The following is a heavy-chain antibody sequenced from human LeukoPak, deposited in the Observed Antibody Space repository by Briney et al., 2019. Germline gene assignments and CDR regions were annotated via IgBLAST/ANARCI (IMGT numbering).Heavy chain of an antibody. J-gene: IGHJ6*02. V-gene: IGHV3-30*04. D-gene: IGHD6-13*01. CDR2: ISYDGSNK. CDR3: ARDRLAAAGIDYYYYYGMDV. Sequence: QSGGSLRLSCAASGFTFSSYAMHWVRQAPGKGLEWVAVISYDGSNKYYADSVKGRFTISRDNSKNTLYLQMNSLRAEDTAVYYCARDRLAAAGIDYYYYYGMDVWGQGTTVTVSS. CDR1: GFTFSSYA.